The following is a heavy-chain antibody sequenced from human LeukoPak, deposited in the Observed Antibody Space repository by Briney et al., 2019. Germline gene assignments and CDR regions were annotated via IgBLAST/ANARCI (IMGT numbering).Heavy chain of an antibody. CDR3: AREVLWFGELLSYNWFDP. Sequence: SETLSLTCTVSGGSISSYYWSWIRQPAGKGLEWIGRIYTSGSTNYNPSLKSRVTVSVDTSKSQFSLKLSSVTAADTAVYYCAREVLWFGELLSYNWFDPWGQGTLVTVSS. D-gene: IGHD3-10*01. CDR1: GGSISSYY. V-gene: IGHV4-4*07. J-gene: IGHJ5*02. CDR2: IYTSGST.